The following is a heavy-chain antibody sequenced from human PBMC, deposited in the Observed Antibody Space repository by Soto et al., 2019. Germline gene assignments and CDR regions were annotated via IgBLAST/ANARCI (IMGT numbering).Heavy chain of an antibody. D-gene: IGHD1-1*01. J-gene: IGHJ6*02. CDR3: ARRLSGPKEEYNAYYFYGLDV. CDR2: IDPSDSYT. Sequence: PGESLKISCQGSGYSFTSHWITWVRQTPGKGLEWMGRIDPSDSYTNYSPSFQGRVTISADRSISTAFLQWSSLGASDTAIYYCARRLSGPKEEYNAYYFYGLDVWGQGTSVTVYS. CDR1: GYSFTSHW. V-gene: IGHV5-10-1*01.